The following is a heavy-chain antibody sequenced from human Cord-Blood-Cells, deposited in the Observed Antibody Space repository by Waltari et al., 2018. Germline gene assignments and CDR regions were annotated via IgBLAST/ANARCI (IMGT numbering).Heavy chain of an antibody. V-gene: IGHV4-34*01. Sequence: QVQLQQWGAGLLKPSETLSLTCAVYGGSFSGYYWSWIRQPPEKGLEWIGEINHSGSTNYNPSLQSRVTISVDPSKNQFSRKLSSVTAAETAVYYCARGLGCSGGSCLYYFDYWGQGTLVTVSS. J-gene: IGHJ4*02. CDR3: ARGLGCSGGSCLYYFDY. CDR1: GGSFSGYY. CDR2: INHSGST. D-gene: IGHD2-15*01.